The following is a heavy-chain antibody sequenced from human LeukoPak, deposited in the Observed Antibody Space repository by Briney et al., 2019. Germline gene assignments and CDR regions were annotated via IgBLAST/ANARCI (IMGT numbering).Heavy chain of an antibody. CDR3: AKGAYDYIEMGYFDY. CDR2: IIASSGST. D-gene: IGHD5-12*01. Sequence: GGTLRLSCAASGFTFSSYEMNWVRQAPGKGLEWVSLIIASSGSTFYADSVKGRFTISRDNSKNTLYLQMNSLRAEDTAVYYCAKGAYDYIEMGYFDYWGQGTLVTVSS. CDR1: GFTFSSYE. V-gene: IGHV3-23*01. J-gene: IGHJ4*02.